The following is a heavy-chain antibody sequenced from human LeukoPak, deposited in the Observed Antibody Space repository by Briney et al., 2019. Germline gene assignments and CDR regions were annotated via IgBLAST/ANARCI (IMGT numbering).Heavy chain of an antibody. CDR2: ISGSGGST. J-gene: IGHJ4*02. CDR1: GFTFSSYS. Sequence: PGGSLRLSCAASGFTFSSYSMNWVRQAPGKGLEWVSAISGSGGSTYYADSVKGRFTISRDNSKNTLYLQMNSLRAEDTAVYYCAKDTVEYYYDSSGYYWGQGTLVTVSS. V-gene: IGHV3-23*01. D-gene: IGHD3-22*01. CDR3: AKDTVEYYYDSSGYY.